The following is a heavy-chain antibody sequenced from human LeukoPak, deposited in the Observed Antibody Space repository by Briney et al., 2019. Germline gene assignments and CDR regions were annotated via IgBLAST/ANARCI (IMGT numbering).Heavy chain of an antibody. J-gene: IGHJ4*02. Sequence: KSSETLSLTCAVSGGSISSSNWWSWVRQPPGKGLEWIGEIYHSGSTNYNPSLKSRVTISVDTSKNQFSLKLSSVTAADTAVYYCARVQESQIDYYFDYWGQGTLVTVSS. V-gene: IGHV4-4*02. CDR3: ARVQESQIDYYFDY. D-gene: IGHD3-9*01. CDR2: IYHSGST. CDR1: GGSISSSNW.